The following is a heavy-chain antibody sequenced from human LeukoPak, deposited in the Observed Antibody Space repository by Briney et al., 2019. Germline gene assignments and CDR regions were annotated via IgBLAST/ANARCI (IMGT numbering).Heavy chain of an antibody. Sequence: GGSLRLSCAASGFTFSSYAMSWVRQAPGKGLEWVSAISGSGGSTYYADSVKGRFTISRDNSKNTLYLQMNSLRAEDTAVYYCAKDPDTAMAYYYYDGMDVWGQGTTVTV. CDR3: AKDPDTAMAYYYYDGMDV. D-gene: IGHD5-18*01. J-gene: IGHJ6*01. CDR1: GFTFSSYA. CDR2: ISGSGGST. V-gene: IGHV3-23*01.